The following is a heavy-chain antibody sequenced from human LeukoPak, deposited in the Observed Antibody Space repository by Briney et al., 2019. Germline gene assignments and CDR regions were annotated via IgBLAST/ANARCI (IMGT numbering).Heavy chain of an antibody. D-gene: IGHD3-9*01. J-gene: IGHJ4*02. CDR1: GFTFSSYW. V-gene: IGHV3-74*01. Sequence: TGGSLRLSCAASGFTFSSYWMHWVRQAPGKGLVWVSRINSDGSSTSYADSVEGRFTISRDNAKNTLYLQMNSLRAEDTAVYYCARVAGRYDILTGYNDQPQDYWGQGTLVTVSS. CDR3: ARVAGRYDILTGYNDQPQDY. CDR2: INSDGSST.